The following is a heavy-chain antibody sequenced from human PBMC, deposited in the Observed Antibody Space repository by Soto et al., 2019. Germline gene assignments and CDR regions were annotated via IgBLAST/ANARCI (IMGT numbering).Heavy chain of an antibody. Sequence: PSETLSLTCTVSGGSISSNSYYWGWVRQSPGKGLEWIGSIHDSGSTYYNPSLRSRVTISVDTSKNQLSLRLTSVTAADTALYFCARRPGISHLAYWGQGTLVPGSS. D-gene: IGHD2-21*01. CDR2: IHDSGST. CDR1: GGSISSNSYY. CDR3: ARRPGISHLAY. V-gene: IGHV4-39*01. J-gene: IGHJ4*02.